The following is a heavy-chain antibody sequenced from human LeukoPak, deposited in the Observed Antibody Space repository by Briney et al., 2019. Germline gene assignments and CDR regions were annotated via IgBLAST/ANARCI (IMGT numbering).Heavy chain of an antibody. J-gene: IGHJ4*02. V-gene: IGHV3-48*03. Sequence: GGSLRLSCAASGFTFSSYEMNWVRQAPGKGLEWVSYISSSGSTIYYADSVKGRFTISRDNAKNSLYLQMNSLRAEDTAVYYCARDFSGSYYVDYWGQGTLVTVSS. CDR3: ARDFSGSYYVDY. CDR2: ISSSGSTI. D-gene: IGHD1-26*01. CDR1: GFTFSSYE.